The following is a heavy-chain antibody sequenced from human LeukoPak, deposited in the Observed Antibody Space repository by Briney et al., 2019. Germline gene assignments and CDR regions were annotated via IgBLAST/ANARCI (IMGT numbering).Heavy chain of an antibody. J-gene: IGHJ4*02. CDR3: AKDSYSKGDY. Sequence: GGSLRLSCAASGFTFTSYWMSWMRQAPGKGLQWVANIKHDGSEQYYVDSVKGRFTISRDNARNSLYLQMSSLGAEDTGVYYCAKDSYSKGDYWGQGVLVTVSS. CDR2: IKHDGSEQ. CDR1: GFTFTSYW. D-gene: IGHD5-18*01. V-gene: IGHV3-7*01.